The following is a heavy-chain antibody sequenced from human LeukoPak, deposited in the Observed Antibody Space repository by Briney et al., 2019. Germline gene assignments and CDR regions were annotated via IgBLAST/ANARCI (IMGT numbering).Heavy chain of an antibody. CDR2: IYTSGST. CDR1: GGSISSGSYY. Sequence: SETLSLTCTVSGGSISSGSYYWSWTRQPAGKGLEWIGRIYTSGSTNYNPSLKSRVTISVDTSKNQFSLKLSSVTAADTAVYYCARGYYGSWRSSQYYFDYWGQGTLVTVSS. V-gene: IGHV4-61*02. CDR3: ARGYYGSWRSSQYYFDY. D-gene: IGHD3-10*01. J-gene: IGHJ4*02.